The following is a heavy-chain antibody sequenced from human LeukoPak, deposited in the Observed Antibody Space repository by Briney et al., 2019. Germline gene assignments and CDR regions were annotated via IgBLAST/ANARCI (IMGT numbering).Heavy chain of an antibody. V-gene: IGHV4-30-4*08. Sequence: SQTLSLTCTVSGGSISSGDYYWSWIRQPPGKGLKWIGYIYYSGSTYYNPSLKSRVTISVDTSKNQFSLKLSSVTAADTAVYYCARGVLRYFDWLSDYYYYMDVWGKGTTVTVSS. CDR3: ARGVLRYFDWLSDYYYYMDV. CDR2: IYYSGST. D-gene: IGHD3-9*01. CDR1: GGSISSGDYY. J-gene: IGHJ6*03.